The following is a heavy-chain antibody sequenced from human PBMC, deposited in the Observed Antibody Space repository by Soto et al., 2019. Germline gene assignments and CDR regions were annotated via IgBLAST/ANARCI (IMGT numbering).Heavy chain of an antibody. CDR3: ARASGLHLYYYGMDV. D-gene: IGHD3-3*01. CDR2: INAGNGNT. Sequence: ASVKVSCKASGYTFTSYAMHWVRQAPGQRLEWMGWINAGNGNTKYSQKFQGRVTITRDTSASTAYMELSSLRSEDTAVYYCARASGLHLYYYGMDVWGQGTTVTVSS. V-gene: IGHV1-3*01. J-gene: IGHJ6*02. CDR1: GYTFTSYA.